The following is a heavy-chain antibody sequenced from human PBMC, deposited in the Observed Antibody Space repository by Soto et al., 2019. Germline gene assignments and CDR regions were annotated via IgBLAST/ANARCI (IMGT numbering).Heavy chain of an antibody. J-gene: IGHJ4*02. CDR3: ARVFGYYYDSSGYYEPRYFDY. V-gene: IGHV3-7*01. CDR1: GFTFSSYW. CDR2: IKQDGREK. Sequence: GGSLRLSCAASGFTFSSYWMSWVRQAPGKGLEWVANIKQDGREKYYVHSVKGRFTISRDNAKNSLYLQMNSLRAEDTAVYYCARVFGYYYDSSGYYEPRYFDYWGQGTLVTVSS. D-gene: IGHD3-22*01.